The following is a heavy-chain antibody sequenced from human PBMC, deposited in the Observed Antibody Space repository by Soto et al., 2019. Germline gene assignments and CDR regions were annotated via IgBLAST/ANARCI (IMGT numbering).Heavy chain of an antibody. Sequence: SETLPLTCTVSGGSISSGDYYRSWIRQPPGKGLEWIGNIYYSGSTYYNPSLKSRVTISVDTSKNQFSLKLSSVTAADTAVYYCASRKSSPYFDYWGQGTLVTLSS. CDR1: GGSISSGDYY. CDR3: ASRKSSPYFDY. J-gene: IGHJ4*02. D-gene: IGHD3-10*01. V-gene: IGHV4-30-4*01. CDR2: IYYSGST.